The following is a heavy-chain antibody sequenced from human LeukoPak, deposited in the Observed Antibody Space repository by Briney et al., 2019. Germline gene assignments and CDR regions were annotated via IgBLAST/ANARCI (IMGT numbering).Heavy chain of an antibody. V-gene: IGHV1-69*05. CDR3: AMTTVTTLKAPFDY. CDR2: IIPIFGTA. J-gene: IGHJ4*02. CDR1: GGTFSSYA. Sequence: SVKVSCKASGGTFSSYAISWVRQAPGQGLEWMGRIIPIFGTANYAQKFQGRVTITTDESTSTAYMELSSLRSEDTAVYYCAMTTVTTLKAPFDYWAQGTLVTVSS. D-gene: IGHD4-17*01.